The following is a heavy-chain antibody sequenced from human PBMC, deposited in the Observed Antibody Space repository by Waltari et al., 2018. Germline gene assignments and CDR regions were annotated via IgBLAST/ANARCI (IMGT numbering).Heavy chain of an antibody. CDR2: IYSNSEST. J-gene: IGHJ4*02. V-gene: IGHV4-61*01. D-gene: IGHD3-16*01. CDR3: ARDWGLGYFDY. Sequence: QVQLQESGPGVVKPSETLSLTCAVSGGSISSGYYYWSWIRQPPGKGLEWIGGIYSNSESTNYNPSLKSRVTISKDASKTQFSLKLSSVTAADTAVYYCARDWGLGYFDYWGQGVLVTVSS. CDR1: GGSISSGYYY.